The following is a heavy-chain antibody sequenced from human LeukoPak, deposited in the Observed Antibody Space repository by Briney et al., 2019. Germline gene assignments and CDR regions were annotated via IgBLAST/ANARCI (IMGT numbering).Heavy chain of an antibody. CDR3: ARALEGGEADY. J-gene: IGHJ4*02. V-gene: IGHV1-2*02. CDR1: GYTLTELS. Sequence: GAPVKVSCKVSGYTLTELSMHWVRQAPGQGLEWMGWINPNSGGTNYAQKFQGRVTMTRDTSISTAYMELSRLRSDDTAVYYCARALEGGEADYWGQGTLVTVSS. CDR2: INPNSGGT. D-gene: IGHD2-21*01.